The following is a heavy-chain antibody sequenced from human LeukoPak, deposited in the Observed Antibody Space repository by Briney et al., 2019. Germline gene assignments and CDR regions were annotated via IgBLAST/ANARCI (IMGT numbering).Heavy chain of an antibody. J-gene: IGHJ4*02. CDR2: ISYDGKNI. CDR3: AKTYSRESGYDFFFHY. CDR1: GFSFSNYG. Sequence: PGGSLRLSCAASGFSFSNYGFHWVRQAPGKGLDWVSAISYDGKNIHYADSVKGRFTISRDNSRNKVYLQMNSLRVEDTAVYYCAKTYSRESGYDFFFHYWGQGTRVTVSS. D-gene: IGHD5-12*01. V-gene: IGHV3-33*06.